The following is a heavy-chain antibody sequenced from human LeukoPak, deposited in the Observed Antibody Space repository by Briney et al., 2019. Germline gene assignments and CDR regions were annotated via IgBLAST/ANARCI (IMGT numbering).Heavy chain of an antibody. D-gene: IGHD6-19*01. CDR1: GYTFTSYY. V-gene: IGHV1-2*02. J-gene: IGHJ4*02. CDR3: ARDRTRTGYSSGWYHDY. Sequence: GASVKVSCKASGYTFTSYYMHWVRQAPGQGLEWMGWINPNSGGTNYAQKFQGRVTMTRDTSISTAYMELSRLRSDDTAVYYCARDRTRTGYSSGWYHDYWGQGTLVTVSS. CDR2: INPNSGGT.